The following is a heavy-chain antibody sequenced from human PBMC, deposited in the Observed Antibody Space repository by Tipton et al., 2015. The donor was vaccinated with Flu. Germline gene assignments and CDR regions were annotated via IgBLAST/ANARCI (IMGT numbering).Heavy chain of an antibody. CDR2: INHSGST. V-gene: IGHV4-39*07. Sequence: TLSLTCTVSGGSISSSSYYWGWIRQPPGKGLEWIGEINHSGSTNYNPSLKSRVTISVDTSKNQFSLKLSSVTAADTAVYYCARGLRDLSFGEGWFDPWGQGTLVTVSS. D-gene: IGHD3-10*01. CDR3: ARGLRDLSFGEGWFDP. CDR1: GGSISSSSYY. J-gene: IGHJ5*02.